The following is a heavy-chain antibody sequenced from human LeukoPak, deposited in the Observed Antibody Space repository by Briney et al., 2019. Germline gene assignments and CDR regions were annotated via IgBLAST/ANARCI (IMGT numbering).Heavy chain of an antibody. CDR3: TRTYGDYDY. J-gene: IGHJ4*02. CDR2: IRSKANGGTT. D-gene: IGHD4-17*01. V-gene: IGHV3-49*04. Sequence: GGSLRLSCTASGFTFSDYAMSWVCQAPGKGLEWVGFIRSKANGGTTEYAASVKGRFTIARDDSKSTAYVQMNSLKTEDTAVYYCTRTYGDYDYWGQGTLVTVSS. CDR1: GFTFSDYA.